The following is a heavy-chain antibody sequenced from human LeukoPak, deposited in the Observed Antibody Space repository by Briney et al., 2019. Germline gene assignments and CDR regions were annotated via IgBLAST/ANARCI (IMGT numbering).Heavy chain of an antibody. J-gene: IGHJ6*03. V-gene: IGHV3-49*03. CDR1: GFTFGDYG. CDR2: IRSKAYGVTT. CDR3: TRCRYYYYYYMDV. Sequence: GGSLRLSCTASGFTFGDYGMSWFRQAPGKGMEWVGFIRSKAYGVTTEYAASVKGRFTISRDDSKSIAYPQMNSLKTEDTAVYYCTRCRYYYYYYMDVWGKGTTVTVSS.